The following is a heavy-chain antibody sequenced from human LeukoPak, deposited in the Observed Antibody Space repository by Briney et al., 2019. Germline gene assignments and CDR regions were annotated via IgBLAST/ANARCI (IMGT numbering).Heavy chain of an antibody. CDR1: GSSFTSYW. V-gene: IGHV5-51*01. CDR2: IYPGDSDT. D-gene: IGHD1-1*01. CDR3: ARLTGTTWSGY. J-gene: IGHJ4*02. Sequence: GGSLQISCQGSGSSFTSYWIGWVRQVPGKGVEGMGIIYPGDSDTRYSPSFQGQVTISADKSISTAYLQWSSLKASDTAMYYCARLTGTTWSGYWGQGTRVTVSS.